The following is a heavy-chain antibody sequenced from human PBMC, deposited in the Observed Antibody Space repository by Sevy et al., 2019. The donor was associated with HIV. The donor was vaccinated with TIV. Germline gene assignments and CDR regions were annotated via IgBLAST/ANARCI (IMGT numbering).Heavy chain of an antibody. D-gene: IGHD1-26*01. Sequence: ASVKVSCKASGYTFTAYTVHWVRQAPGQGLEWMGWINPGNGNTKYSQKFQGRVAITGDTSASTAYMELSSLRSEDTAVFYCARGGVVGVTGSDYWGQGTLVTVSS. CDR3: ARGGVVGVTGSDY. CDR1: GYTFTAYT. J-gene: IGHJ4*02. V-gene: IGHV1-3*01. CDR2: INPGNGNT.